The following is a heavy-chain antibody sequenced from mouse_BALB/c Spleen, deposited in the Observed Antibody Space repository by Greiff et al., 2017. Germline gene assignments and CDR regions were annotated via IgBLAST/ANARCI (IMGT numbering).Heavy chain of an antibody. D-gene: IGHD1-1*01. V-gene: IGHV5-9-3*01. CDR2: ISSGGSYT. J-gene: IGHJ2*01. CDR1: GFTFSSYA. CDR3: ARHVDTTVVVQGYFDY. Sequence: EVKLVESGGGLVKPGGSLKLSCAASGFTFSSYAMSWVRQTPEKRLEWVATISSGGSYTYYPDSVKGRFTISRDNAKNTLYLQMSSLRSEDTAMYYCARHVDTTVVVQGYFDYWGQGTTLTVSS.